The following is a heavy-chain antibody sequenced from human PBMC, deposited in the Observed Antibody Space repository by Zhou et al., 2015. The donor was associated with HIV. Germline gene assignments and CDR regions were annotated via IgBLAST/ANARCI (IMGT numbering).Heavy chain of an antibody. J-gene: IGHJ4*02. CDR2: IIPIFGTT. CDR1: GGTFSSYA. V-gene: IGHV1-69*06. Sequence: QVQLVQSGAEVKKPGSSMKVSCKASGGTFSSYAISWVRQAPGQGLEWMGGIIPIFGTTKYAQKFQGRVTITADRSTNTAYMELRSLTSEDTAVYFCARRSDVSDYFDFWGQGTLVTVSS. CDR3: ARRSDVSDYFDF. D-gene: IGHD3-16*01.